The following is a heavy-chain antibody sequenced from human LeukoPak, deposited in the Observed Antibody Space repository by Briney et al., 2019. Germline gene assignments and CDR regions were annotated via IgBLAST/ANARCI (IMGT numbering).Heavy chain of an antibody. CDR3: ARVLDGYTIDY. J-gene: IGHJ4*02. CDR1: GYTFTSYY. CDR2: INPSGGST. D-gene: IGHD5-24*01. Sequence: GASVKVSCKACGYTFTSYYMHWVRQAPGQGLESMGIINPSGGSTSYAQKFQGRVTMTRDTSTSTVYMELSSLRSEDTAVYYCARVLDGYTIDYWGQGTLVTVSS. V-gene: IGHV1-46*03.